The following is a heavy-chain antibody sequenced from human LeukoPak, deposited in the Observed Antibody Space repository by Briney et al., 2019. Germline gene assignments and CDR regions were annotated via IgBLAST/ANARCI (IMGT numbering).Heavy chain of an antibody. CDR1: GYTFTGYH. D-gene: IGHD6-13*01. J-gene: IGHJ6*02. V-gene: IGHV1-2*02. CDR2: INPNSGGT. CDR3: AGGRTKSMAAAGTTSYGMEV. Sequence: ASVKVSCKASGYTFTGYHMHWVRQAPGQGLEWIEWINPNSGGTNYAQKFQGRVTMTRDTSISTAYMEVSRPRADCTAVYYCAGGRTKSMAAAGTTSYGMEVWGQGTTVTASS.